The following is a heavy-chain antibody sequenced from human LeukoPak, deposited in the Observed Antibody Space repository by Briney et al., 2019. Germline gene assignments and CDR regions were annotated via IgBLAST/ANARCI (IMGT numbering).Heavy chain of an antibody. CDR1: GCTFTSYA. D-gene: IGHD3-10*01. CDR2: INTNTGNP. J-gene: IGHJ5*02. V-gene: IGHV7-4-1*02. Sequence: ASVKVSCKASGCTFTSYAMNWVRQAPGQGLEWMGWINTNTGNPTYAQGFTGRFVFSLDTSVSTAYLQISSLKAEDTAVYYCARMYYFDSGSDNWFDPWGQGTLVTVSS. CDR3: ARMYYFDSGSDNWFDP.